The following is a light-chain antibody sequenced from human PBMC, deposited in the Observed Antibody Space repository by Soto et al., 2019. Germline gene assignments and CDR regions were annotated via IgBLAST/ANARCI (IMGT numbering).Light chain of an antibody. V-gene: IGKV3-15*01. CDR1: QSVSSN. J-gene: IGKJ5*01. Sequence: IVGTQAIATLPVSQQERATLXCRASQSVSSNLAWYQQKPGQAPRLLIYGASTRATGIPARFSGSGSGTDFTLTISRLEPEDFAVFYCQQDAGLPISFCQGGLLEIK. CDR2: GAS. CDR3: QQDAGLPIS.